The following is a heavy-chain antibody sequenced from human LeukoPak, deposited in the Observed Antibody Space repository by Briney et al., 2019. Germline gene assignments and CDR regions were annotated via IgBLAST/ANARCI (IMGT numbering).Heavy chain of an antibody. Sequence: PGGSLRLSCAASGFTLNTYSIYWVRQAPGKGLEWVTLISYDGIDKYYANFVKGRFTISRDNAKNSLYLQMNSLRAEDTAVYYCARGSRGSRAAAGTAGDYWGQGTLVTVSS. J-gene: IGHJ4*02. V-gene: IGHV3-30*04. CDR2: ISYDGIDK. CDR1: GFTLNTYS. D-gene: IGHD6-13*01. CDR3: ARGSRGSRAAAGTAGDY.